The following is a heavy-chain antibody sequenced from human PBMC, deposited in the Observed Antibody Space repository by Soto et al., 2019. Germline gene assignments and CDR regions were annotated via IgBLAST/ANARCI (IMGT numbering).Heavy chain of an antibody. Sequence: LRLSCAASGFAFANYAMTWVRQASGKGLEWVSTIGGGGGSTYYADSVRGRFTISRDNSKNTVYLQMNSLRAEDTAVYFCAKERLARGADYWGQGTLVTVSS. CDR1: GFAFANYA. CDR3: AKERLARGADY. CDR2: IGGGGGST. J-gene: IGHJ4*02. V-gene: IGHV3-23*01. D-gene: IGHD6-6*01.